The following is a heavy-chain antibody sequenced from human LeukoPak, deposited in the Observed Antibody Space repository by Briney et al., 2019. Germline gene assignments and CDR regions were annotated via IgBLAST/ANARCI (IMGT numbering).Heavy chain of an antibody. CDR2: ISSSGSTI. Sequence: GGSLRLSCAASGFTFSDYYMSWIRQAPGKGLEWGSYISSSGSTIYYADSVKGRFTISRDNAKNSLYLQMNSLRAEDTAVYYCARAGSGWYPHAFDIWGQGTMVTVSS. V-gene: IGHV3-11*04. J-gene: IGHJ3*02. D-gene: IGHD6-19*01. CDR1: GFTFSDYY. CDR3: ARAGSGWYPHAFDI.